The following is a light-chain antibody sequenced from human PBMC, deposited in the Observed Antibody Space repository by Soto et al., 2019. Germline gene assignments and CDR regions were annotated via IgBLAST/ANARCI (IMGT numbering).Light chain of an antibody. V-gene: IGKV1-5*01. CDR3: QQYNGYST. Sequence: EIQMTQSPSTLSASVGDRVTITCRASQSVSAWLAWYQQKPGKAPKFLMYDVSTLESGVPLRFSGSGSGTEFTLTISSLQPDDLATYYCQQYNGYSTFGQGTKVDIK. CDR1: QSVSAW. CDR2: DVS. J-gene: IGKJ1*01.